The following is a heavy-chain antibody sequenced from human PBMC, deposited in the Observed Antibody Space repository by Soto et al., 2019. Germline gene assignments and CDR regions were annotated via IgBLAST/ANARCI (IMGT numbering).Heavy chain of an antibody. CDR2: IRTKIYRETT. Sequence: GGSLRLSCTASGFSFSDYAMSWVRQAPGKGLEWVSSIRTKIYRETTQYAASVKGRFTISRDDSESTAYLQMNSLKTEDTAVYYCAGDIFDATGKYFDFWGRGTLVTVSS. J-gene: IGHJ4*02. D-gene: IGHD2-15*01. V-gene: IGHV3-49*04. CDR3: AGDIFDATGKYFDF. CDR1: GFSFSDYA.